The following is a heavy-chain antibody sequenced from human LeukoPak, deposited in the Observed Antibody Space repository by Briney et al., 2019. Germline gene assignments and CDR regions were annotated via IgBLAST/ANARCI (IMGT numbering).Heavy chain of an antibody. D-gene: IGHD6-13*01. CDR1: GGSISNNY. V-gene: IGHV4-59*12. Sequence: PSETLSLTCTVSGGSISNNYWSWIRQPPGKGLEWIGYIYYTGTTNYNPSLKSRVTISVDTSKNHFSLKLYSVTAADTAVYYCARETAVGISDYWGQGTLVTVSS. J-gene: IGHJ4*02. CDR3: ARETAVGISDY. CDR2: IYYTGTT.